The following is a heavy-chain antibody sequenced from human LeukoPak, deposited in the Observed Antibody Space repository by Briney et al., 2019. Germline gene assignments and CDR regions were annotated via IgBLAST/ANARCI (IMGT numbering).Heavy chain of an antibody. D-gene: IGHD2-15*01. J-gene: IGHJ4*02. Sequence: EAGGSLRLSCAASGFTFSSYAMSWVRQAPGKGLEWVSAISGSGGSTYYADSVKGRFTISRDNAKNSLFLQMNSLRAEDTAVYYCARARYCSGGSCYLFDYWGQGTLVTVSS. V-gene: IGHV3-23*01. CDR2: ISGSGGST. CDR3: ARARYCSGGSCYLFDY. CDR1: GFTFSSYA.